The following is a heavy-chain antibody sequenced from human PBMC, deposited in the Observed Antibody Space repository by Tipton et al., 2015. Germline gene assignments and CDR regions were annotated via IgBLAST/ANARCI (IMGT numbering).Heavy chain of an antibody. Sequence: SLRLSCAASGLTFARYAMSWVRQAPGKGLEWVSAISGSGDSTYYADSVKGRFTISRDNSKNTLNLQMNSLRAGDTAVYYCAKETGYNSGWEDHWGQGTLVTVSS. CDR2: ISGSGDST. J-gene: IGHJ4*02. CDR3: AKETGYNSGWEDH. V-gene: IGHV3-23*01. CDR1: GLTFARYA. D-gene: IGHD6-19*01.